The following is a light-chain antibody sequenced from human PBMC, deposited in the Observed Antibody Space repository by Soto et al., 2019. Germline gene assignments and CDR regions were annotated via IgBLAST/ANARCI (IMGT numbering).Light chain of an antibody. J-gene: IGLJ1*01. CDR1: SSDVGGYNY. V-gene: IGLV2-11*01. CDR3: CSYAGSSLYV. CDR2: DVS. Sequence: QSVLTQPRSVSGSPGQSVTISCTGTSSDVGGYNYISWYQQHPGKAPKLMIYDVSKRPSGVPDRFSGSKSGNTASLTISGLQAEDEAGYYCCSYAGSSLYVFGTGTKVTVL.